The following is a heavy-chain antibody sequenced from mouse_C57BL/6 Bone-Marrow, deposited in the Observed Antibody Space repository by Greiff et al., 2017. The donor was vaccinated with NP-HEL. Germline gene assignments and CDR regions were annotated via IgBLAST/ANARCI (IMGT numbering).Heavy chain of an antibody. J-gene: IGHJ3*01. D-gene: IGHD4-1*01. Sequence: ESGPGLVKPSQSLSLTCSVTGYSITSGSYLNWILQFPFPPLSFLVYLLSSCRTNSNPSLNNRISITRDTSKNQFFLKLNSVTTEDTATYYCASLTGTFAYWGQGTLVTVSA. V-gene: IGHV3-6*01. CDR1: GYSITSGSY. CDR2: LLSSCRT. CDR3: ASLTGTFAY.